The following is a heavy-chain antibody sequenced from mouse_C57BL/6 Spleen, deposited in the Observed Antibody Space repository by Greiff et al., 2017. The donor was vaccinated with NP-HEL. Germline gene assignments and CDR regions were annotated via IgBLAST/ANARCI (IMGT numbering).Heavy chain of an antibody. CDR2: IYPGDGDT. J-gene: IGHJ2*01. D-gene: IGHD2-3*01. CDR3: ARERDGSFDY. V-gene: IGHV1-80*01. Sequence: VQLQQSGAELVKPGASVKISCKASGYAFSSYWMNWVKQRPGKGLEWIGQIYPGDGDTNYNGKFKGKATLTADTSSSTAYMQLSSLTSEDSAVYFCARERDGSFDYWGQGTTLTVAS. CDR1: GYAFSSYW.